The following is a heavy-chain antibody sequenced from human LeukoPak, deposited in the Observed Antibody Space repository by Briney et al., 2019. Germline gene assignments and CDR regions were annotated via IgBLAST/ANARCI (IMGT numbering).Heavy chain of an antibody. Sequence: PGGSLRLSCAASGFTFSSCSMNWVRQAPGKGLEWVSSISSSSSYIYYADSVKGRFTISRDNAKNSLYLQMNSLRAEDTAVYYCARNLWFPHHYFDYWGQGTLVTVSS. CDR2: ISSSSSYI. D-gene: IGHD3-10*01. V-gene: IGHV3-21*01. CDR1: GFTFSSCS. J-gene: IGHJ4*02. CDR3: ARNLWFPHHYFDY.